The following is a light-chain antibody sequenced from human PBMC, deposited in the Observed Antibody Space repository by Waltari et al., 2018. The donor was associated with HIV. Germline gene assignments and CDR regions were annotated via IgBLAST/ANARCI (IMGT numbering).Light chain of an antibody. Sequence: QSVLAQPPSASGTPGQRVTISCSGSSSNIGEYPVNWYHQVPGTAPKLVIYANNQRPAGVPDRFSGSQSGTSASLAISGLRSEDEGTYYCAAWDDTLNGWVFGGGTKLTVL. V-gene: IGLV1-44*01. CDR2: ANN. CDR1: SSNIGEYP. J-gene: IGLJ3*02. CDR3: AAWDDTLNGWV.